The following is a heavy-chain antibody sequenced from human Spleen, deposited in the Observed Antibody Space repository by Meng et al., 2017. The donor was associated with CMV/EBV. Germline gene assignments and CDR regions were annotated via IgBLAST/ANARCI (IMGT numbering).Heavy chain of an antibody. CDR1: GFTVSSNY. V-gene: IGHV3-66*02. Sequence: GGSLRLSCAASGFTVSSNYMSWVRQAPGKGLEWVSVIYSGGSTYYADSVKGRFSISRDKSKDTLYLQMDSLRPEDTALYYCARGDHYVWGRGDAFDVWGQGTMVTVSS. D-gene: IGHD3-16*01. CDR2: IYSGGST. CDR3: ARGDHYVWGRGDAFDV. J-gene: IGHJ3*01.